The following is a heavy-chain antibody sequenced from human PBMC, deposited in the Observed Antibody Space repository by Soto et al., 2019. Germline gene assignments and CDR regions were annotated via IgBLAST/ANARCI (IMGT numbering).Heavy chain of an antibody. D-gene: IGHD3-22*01. V-gene: IGHV3-23*01. Sequence: LRLSCAASGFTFSSYAMSWVRQAPGKGLEWVSAISGSGGSTYYADSVKGRFTISRDNSKNTLYLQMNSLRAEDTAVYYCAQNYYDSSGYSYYFDDRGQGTLVTVSS. CDR2: ISGSGGST. CDR3: AQNYYDSSGYSYYFDD. J-gene: IGHJ4*02. CDR1: GFTFSSYA.